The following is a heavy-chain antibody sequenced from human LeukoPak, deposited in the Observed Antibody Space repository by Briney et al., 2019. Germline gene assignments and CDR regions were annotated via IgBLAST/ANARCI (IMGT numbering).Heavy chain of an antibody. Sequence: GGSLRLSCAASGFTFSNAWMSWVRQAPGKGLEWVGRIKSKTDGGTTDYAAPVRGRFTISRDDSKNTLYLQMNSLKTEDTAVYYCAKDSAVAGKGFFDYWGQGTLVTVSS. D-gene: IGHD6-19*01. V-gene: IGHV3-15*01. CDR2: IKSKTDGGTT. CDR3: AKDSAVAGKGFFDY. CDR1: GFTFSNAW. J-gene: IGHJ4*02.